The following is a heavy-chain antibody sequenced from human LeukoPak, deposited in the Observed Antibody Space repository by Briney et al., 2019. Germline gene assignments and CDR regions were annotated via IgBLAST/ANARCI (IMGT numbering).Heavy chain of an antibody. CDR2: FDPEDGET. CDR1: GYTLTELS. J-gene: IGHJ4*02. D-gene: IGHD3-10*01. V-gene: IGHV1-24*01. Sequence: ASVKVSCKVSGYTLTELSMHWVRQAPGKGLEWMGGFDPEDGETIYAQKFQDRVTMTEDTSTDTAYMELSSLRSEDTAVYYCATFRFGGLPYASFDYWGQGTLVTVSS. CDR3: ATFRFGGLPYASFDY.